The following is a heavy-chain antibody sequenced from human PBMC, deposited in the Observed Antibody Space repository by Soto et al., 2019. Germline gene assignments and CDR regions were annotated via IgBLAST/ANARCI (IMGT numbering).Heavy chain of an antibody. J-gene: IGHJ4*02. Sequence: PGGSLRLSCAASGFTFSNAWMNWVRQAPGKGLEWVGRIKSKTDGGTTDYAAPVKGRFTISRDDSKNTLYLQMNSLKTEDTAVYYCTTEDYYDILTGYPGFDYWGQGTLVTVSS. V-gene: IGHV3-15*07. CDR2: IKSKTDGGTT. CDR3: TTEDYYDILTGYPGFDY. CDR1: GFTFSNAW. D-gene: IGHD3-9*01.